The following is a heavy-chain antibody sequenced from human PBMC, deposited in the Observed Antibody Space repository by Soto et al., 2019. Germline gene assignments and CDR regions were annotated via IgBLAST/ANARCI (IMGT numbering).Heavy chain of an antibody. V-gene: IGHV3-30-3*01. J-gene: IGHJ6*02. CDR3: ASLYITIFGVVIIPVDYYYGMDV. CDR1: GFPFSSYA. Sequence: LRLSCAACGFPFSSYAMHWVRQAPGKGLEWVAVISYDGSNKYYADSVKGRFTIPRDNSKNTLYLQMNSLRAEDTAVYYCASLYITIFGVVIIPVDYYYGMDVWGQGTTVTASS. CDR2: ISYDGSNK. D-gene: IGHD3-3*01.